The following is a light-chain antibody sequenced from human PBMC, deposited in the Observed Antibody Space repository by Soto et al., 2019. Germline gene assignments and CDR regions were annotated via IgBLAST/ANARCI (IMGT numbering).Light chain of an antibody. CDR3: QQYGGSPMYT. J-gene: IGKJ2*01. CDR2: GAS. V-gene: IGKV3-20*01. CDR1: QSVTSNY. Sequence: EIVLTQSPGTLSLSPGERATLSCRASQSVTSNYLAWYQQKPGQAPRLLIYGASSRTTGIPDRFSGSGSGTDFTLTISRLELEDFAVYFCQQYGGSPMYTFGQGTKVEIK.